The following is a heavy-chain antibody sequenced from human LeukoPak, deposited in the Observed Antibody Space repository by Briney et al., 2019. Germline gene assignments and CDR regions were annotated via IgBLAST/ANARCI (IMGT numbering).Heavy chain of an antibody. CDR1: GFTFSSYW. V-gene: IGHV3-7*01. Sequence: GGSLRLSCAASGFTFSSYWMSWVRQAPGKGLEWVANIKQDGSEKYYVDSVKGRFTISRDNSKNTLYLQMNSLRAEDTAVYSKAYTTGLEPWGQGTLVTVSS. J-gene: IGHJ5*02. D-gene: IGHD4-17*01. CDR2: IKQDGSEK. CDR3: AYTTGLEP.